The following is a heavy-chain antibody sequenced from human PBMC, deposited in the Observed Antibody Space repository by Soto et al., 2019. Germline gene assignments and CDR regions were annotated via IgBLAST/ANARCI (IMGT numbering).Heavy chain of an antibody. V-gene: IGHV3-9*01. J-gene: IGHJ6*03. CDR1: GFTFDDYA. Sequence: GGSLRLSCAASGFTFDDYAMHWVRQAPGKGLEWVSGISWNSGSIGYADSVKGRFTISRDNAKNSLYLQMNSLRAEDTALYYCAKAAYYYYYMDVWGKGTTVTVS. CDR3: AKAAYYYYYMDV. CDR2: ISWNSGSI.